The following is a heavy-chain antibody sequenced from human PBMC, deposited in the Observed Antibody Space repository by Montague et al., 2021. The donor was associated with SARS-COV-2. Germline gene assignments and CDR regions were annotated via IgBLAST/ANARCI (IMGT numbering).Heavy chain of an antibody. CDR2: FDPEDGET. CDR1: GYTLTELS. V-gene: IGHV1-24*01. J-gene: IGHJ6*02. CDR3: ATSVGQWLVVLLGYYYGMDV. Sequence: SVKVSCKVSGYTLTELSMHWVRQAPGKGLEWMGGFDPEDGETIYAQKFQGRVTMTEDTSTDTAYMELSSLRSEDTAVYYCATSVGQWLVVLLGYYYGMDVWGQGTTVTVSS. D-gene: IGHD6-19*01.